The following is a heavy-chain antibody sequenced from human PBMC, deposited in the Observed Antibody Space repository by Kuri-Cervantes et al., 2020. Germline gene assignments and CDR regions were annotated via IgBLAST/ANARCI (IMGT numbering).Heavy chain of an antibody. D-gene: IGHD2-15*01. CDR2: IYYSGST. CDR3: ARDWGYCSGGSCYRSFGY. V-gene: IGHV4-28*03. Sequence: SQTLSLTCAVSGYSISSSNWWGWIRQPPGKGLEWIGYIYYSGSTYYNPSLKSRVTISVDTSKNQFSLKLSSVTAADTAVYYCARDWGYCSGGSCYRSFGYWGQGTLVTVSS. J-gene: IGHJ4*02. CDR1: GYSISSSNW.